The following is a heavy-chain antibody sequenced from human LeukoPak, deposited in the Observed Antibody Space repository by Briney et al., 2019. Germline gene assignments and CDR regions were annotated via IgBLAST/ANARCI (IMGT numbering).Heavy chain of an antibody. Sequence: PSETLSLTCTVSGGSISRSRDYWGWIRQPPGKGLEWIGSIYYSGSTYYNPSLKSRVTISGDTSKNQFSLKLSSVTAADTAVYYCARGRGYQLLSFFDYWGQGTLVTVSS. V-gene: IGHV4-39*07. J-gene: IGHJ4*02. CDR3: ARGRGYQLLSFFDY. CDR2: IYYSGST. CDR1: GGSISRSRDY. D-gene: IGHD2-2*01.